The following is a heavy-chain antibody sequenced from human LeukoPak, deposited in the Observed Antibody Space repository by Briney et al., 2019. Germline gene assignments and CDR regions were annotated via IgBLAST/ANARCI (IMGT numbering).Heavy chain of an antibody. CDR1: GGSFSGYY. J-gene: IGHJ4*02. CDR2: INHSGST. D-gene: IGHD1-26*01. CDR3: ARSLGISSIDY. Sequence: SETLSLTCAVYGGSFSGYYWSWIRQPPGKGLEWIGEINHSGSTNYNPSLKSRVTILVDTSKNQFSLKLSSVTAADTAVYYCARSLGISSIDYWGQGTLVTVSS. V-gene: IGHV4-34*01.